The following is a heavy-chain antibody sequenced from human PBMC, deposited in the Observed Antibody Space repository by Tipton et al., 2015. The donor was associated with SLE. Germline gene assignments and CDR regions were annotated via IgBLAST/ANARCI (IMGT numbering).Heavy chain of an antibody. CDR3: ARRVLRYDFWSGSHPLDAFDI. J-gene: IGHJ3*02. Sequence: TLSLTCAVYGGSFSGYYWSWIRQPPGKGLEWIGEINHSGSTNYNPSLKSRVTISVDTSKNQFSLKLSSVTAADTAVYYCARRVLRYDFWSGSHPLDAFDIWGLGTMVTVSS. D-gene: IGHD3-3*01. V-gene: IGHV4-34*01. CDR2: INHSGST. CDR1: GGSFSGYY.